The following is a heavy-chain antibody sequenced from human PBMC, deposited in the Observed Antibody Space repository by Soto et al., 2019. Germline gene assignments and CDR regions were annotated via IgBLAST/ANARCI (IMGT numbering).Heavy chain of an antibody. Sequence: SETLSLTCTVSGGSISSSSYYWGWIRQPPGKGLEWIGSIYYSGSTYYNPSLKSRVTISVDTSKNQFSLKLSSVTAADTAVYYCARRKVVPPIPFDYWGQGTLVTVSS. V-gene: IGHV4-39*01. J-gene: IGHJ4*02. CDR2: IYYSGST. CDR1: GGSISSSSYY. D-gene: IGHD2-2*01. CDR3: ARRKVVPPIPFDY.